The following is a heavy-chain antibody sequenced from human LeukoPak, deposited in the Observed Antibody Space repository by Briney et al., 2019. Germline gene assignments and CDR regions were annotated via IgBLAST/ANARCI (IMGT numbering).Heavy chain of an antibody. Sequence: PSETLSLTCTVSGGSVSSGSYYWSWIRQPPGKGLEWIGYIYYSGSTNYNPSLKSRVTISVDTSKNQFSLKLSSVTAADTAVYYCARAYLLAEFDYWGQGTLVTVSS. CDR1: GGSVSSGSYY. V-gene: IGHV4-61*01. D-gene: IGHD3-3*02. J-gene: IGHJ4*02. CDR3: ARAYLLAEFDY. CDR2: IYYSGST.